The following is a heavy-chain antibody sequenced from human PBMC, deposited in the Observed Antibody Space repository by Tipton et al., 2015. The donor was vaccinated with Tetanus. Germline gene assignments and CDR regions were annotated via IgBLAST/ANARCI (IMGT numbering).Heavy chain of an antibody. D-gene: IGHD4-17*01. CDR3: ARDPDAVTAPGSAFDL. V-gene: IGHV3-21*05. J-gene: IGHJ3*01. CDR2: IGATGAI. Sequence: SLRLSCTTSGFTFSSYSMNWFRQAPGKGLEWVSYIGATGAIYYADSLKGRFTISRDNAKNSLYLHMNSLRAEDTAVYYCARDPDAVTAPGSAFDLWGQGTLVTVSS. CDR1: GFTFSSYS.